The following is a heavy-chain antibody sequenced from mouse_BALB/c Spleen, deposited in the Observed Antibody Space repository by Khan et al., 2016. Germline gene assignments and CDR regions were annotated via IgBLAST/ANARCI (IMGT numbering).Heavy chain of an antibody. CDR3: ARSRNFDN. CDR2: VNPNIGGT. V-gene: IGHV1-22*01. Sequence: VPLPQSGPELVKPGASVKISCKTSGYTFSDYTVHWVKQSHGKSLEWVGNVNPNIGGTNYNEKFKGKATLTVDKSSNTAYMELRSLTSEDSAVYYCARSRNFDNWGQGTTLTVSS. CDR1: GYTFSDYT. J-gene: IGHJ2*01.